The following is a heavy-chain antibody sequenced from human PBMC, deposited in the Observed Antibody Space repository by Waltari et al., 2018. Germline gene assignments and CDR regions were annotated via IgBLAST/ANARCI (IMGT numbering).Heavy chain of an antibody. CDR1: GGSFSGYY. J-gene: IGHJ6*02. CDR2: INHSGST. D-gene: IGHD6-6*01. V-gene: IGHV4-34*01. CDR3: AEGPYSSSFSRYYGMDV. Sequence: QVQLQQWGAGLLKPSATLSLTCAVYGGSFSGYYWSWIRQPPGKGLEWIGEINHSGSTNYNPSLKSRVTISVDTSKNQFSLKLSSVTAADTAVYYCAEGPYSSSFSRYYGMDVWGQGTTVTVSS.